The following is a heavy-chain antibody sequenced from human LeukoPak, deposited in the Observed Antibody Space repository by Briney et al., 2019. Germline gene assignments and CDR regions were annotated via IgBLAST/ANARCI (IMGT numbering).Heavy chain of an antibody. Sequence: PSETLSLTSTVSNGSMNSGGYYWSWIRQHPGKGLEWIGSIYYFGNTYYNPSLKSRVIISVDTSKNQFSLKMSSVTAADTAVYYCARGSGYFDSRGTVSWFDPWGQGTLVTVSS. V-gene: IGHV4-31*03. CDR2: IYYFGNT. J-gene: IGHJ5*02. D-gene: IGHD3-22*01. CDR3: ARGSGYFDSRGTVSWFDP. CDR1: NGSMNSGGYY.